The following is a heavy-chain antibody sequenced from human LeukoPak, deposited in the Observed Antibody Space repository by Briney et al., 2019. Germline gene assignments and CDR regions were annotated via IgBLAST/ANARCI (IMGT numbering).Heavy chain of an antibody. J-gene: IGHJ6*03. D-gene: IGHD2-15*01. V-gene: IGHV5-51*01. Sequence: GESLKISCKGSGYSFTTYWIGWVRQMPGKGLEWMGIIYPDDSDTKYSPSFQGQVTISADKSISTAYLQWSSLKASDTAMYYCAREGYCSGGSCYSDYYMDVWGKGTTVTVSS. CDR2: IYPDDSDT. CDR3: AREGYCSGGSCYSDYYMDV. CDR1: GYSFTTYW.